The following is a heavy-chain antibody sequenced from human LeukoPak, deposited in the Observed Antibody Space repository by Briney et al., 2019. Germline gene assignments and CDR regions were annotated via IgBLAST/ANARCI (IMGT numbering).Heavy chain of an antibody. CDR1: GFTFSSYW. CDR3: ARDSNYGMDV. Sequence: GGSLRLSCAASGFTFSSYWMHWVRQPSGKGLVWVSLINRDGSGTSYVDSVKGRFTISRDNAKNTVYLQMNSLRAEDTAVYYCARDSNYGMDVWGQGTTVTVSS. V-gene: IGHV3-74*01. CDR2: INRDGSGT. J-gene: IGHJ6*02.